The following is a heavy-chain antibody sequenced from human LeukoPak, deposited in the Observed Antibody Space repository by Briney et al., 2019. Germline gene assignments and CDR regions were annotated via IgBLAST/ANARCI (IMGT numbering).Heavy chain of an antibody. Sequence: PSETLSLTCAVYGGSFSGYYWSWIRQPPGKGLEWIGEINHSGSTNYNPSLKIRVTISVDTSKNQFSLKLSSVTAADTAVYYCARGRVVARYYYDSSGYYYFDYWGQGTLVTVSS. D-gene: IGHD3-22*01. CDR2: INHSGST. J-gene: IGHJ4*02. CDR3: ARGRVVARYYYDSSGYYYFDY. CDR1: GGSFSGYY. V-gene: IGHV4-34*01.